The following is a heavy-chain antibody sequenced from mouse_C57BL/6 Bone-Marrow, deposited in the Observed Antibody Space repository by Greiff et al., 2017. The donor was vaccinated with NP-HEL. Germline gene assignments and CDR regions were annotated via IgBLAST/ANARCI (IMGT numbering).Heavy chain of an antibody. J-gene: IGHJ3*01. CDR2: ISDGGSYT. V-gene: IGHV5-4*01. CDR1: GFTFSSYA. D-gene: IGHD4-1*01. CDR3: ARDWAWFSY. Sequence: EVKLMESGGGLVKPGGSLKLSCEASGFTFSSYAMSWVRQTPEKRLEWVATISDGGSYTYYTDNVKGRFTISRDNDKNNLYLQMSHLKSEDTSMYYCARDWAWFSYWGQGTLVTVSA.